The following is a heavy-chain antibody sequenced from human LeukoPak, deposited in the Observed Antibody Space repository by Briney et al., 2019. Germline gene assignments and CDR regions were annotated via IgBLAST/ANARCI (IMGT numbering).Heavy chain of an antibody. CDR2: ISGSGGST. CDR1: GFTFSDYY. D-gene: IGHD6-19*01. CDR3: AKEVYSSGWYGLDY. Sequence: GGSLRLSCAASGFTFSDYYMSWVRQAPGKGLEWVSAISGSGGSTYYADSVKGRFTISRDNSKNTLYLQMNSLRAEDTAVYYCAKEVYSSGWYGLDYWGQGTLVTVSS. J-gene: IGHJ4*02. V-gene: IGHV3-23*01.